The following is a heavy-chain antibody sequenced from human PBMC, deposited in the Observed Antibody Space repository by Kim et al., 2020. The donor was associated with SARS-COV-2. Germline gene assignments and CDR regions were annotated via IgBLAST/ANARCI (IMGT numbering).Heavy chain of an antibody. CDR3: TTKEGPMTTVTSNWFDP. D-gene: IGHD4-4*01. CDR1: GFTFSGSA. Sequence: GGSLRLSCAASGFTFSGSAMHWVRQASGKGLEWVGRIRSKANSYATAYAASVKGRFTISRDDSKNTAYLQMNSLKTEDTAVYYCTTKEGPMTTVTSNWFDPWGQGTLVTVSS. V-gene: IGHV3-73*01. CDR2: IRSKANSYAT. J-gene: IGHJ5*02.